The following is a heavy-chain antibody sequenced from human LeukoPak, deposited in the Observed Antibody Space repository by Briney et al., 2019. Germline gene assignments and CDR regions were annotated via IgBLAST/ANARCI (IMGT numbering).Heavy chain of an antibody. CDR1: GLTLSDYW. V-gene: IGHV3-74*01. D-gene: IGHD1-14*01. Sequence: PGGALRLSCAASGLTLSDYWMHWVRHAPGQGLMWVSRINSDGSSTTYADSVRGRFTISRDSARNPLYLQMDSLRVEDTAVYYCCAAKPDSDYWGQGTLVSVSS. CDR3: CAAKPDSDY. CDR2: INSDGSST. J-gene: IGHJ4*02.